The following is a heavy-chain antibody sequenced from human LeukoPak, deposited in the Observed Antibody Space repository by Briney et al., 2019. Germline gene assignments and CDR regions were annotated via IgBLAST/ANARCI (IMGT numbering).Heavy chain of an antibody. CDR3: ARDPAAAGTGGDY. V-gene: IGHV1-2*02. CDR1: GYTFTGNY. D-gene: IGHD6-13*01. Sequence: ASVKVSCKASGYTFTGNYMHWVRQAPGQGLEWMGWINPNSGGTNYAQKFQGRVTMTRDTSISTAYMELSRLRSDDTAVYYCARDPAAAGTGGDYWGQGTLVTVSS. CDR2: INPNSGGT. J-gene: IGHJ4*02.